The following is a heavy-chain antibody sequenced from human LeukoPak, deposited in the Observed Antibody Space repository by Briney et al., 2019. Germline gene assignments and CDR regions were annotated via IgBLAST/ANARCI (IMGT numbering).Heavy chain of an antibody. CDR3: AVTTFGRASDY. Sequence: SETLSLTCAVYGGSFSGYYWSWIRQPPGKGLEWIGEINHSGSTNYNPSLKSRVTISVDTSKNQFSLKLSSVTAADTAVYYCAVTTFGRASDYWGQGTLVTVSS. CDR1: GGSFSGYY. V-gene: IGHV4-34*01. D-gene: IGHD2/OR15-2a*01. J-gene: IGHJ4*02. CDR2: INHSGST.